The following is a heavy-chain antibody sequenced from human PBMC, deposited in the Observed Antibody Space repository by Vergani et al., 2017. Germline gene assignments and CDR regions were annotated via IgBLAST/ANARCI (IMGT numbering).Heavy chain of an antibody. V-gene: IGHV4-34*01. CDR3: ARTYRTGNWFDP. J-gene: IGHJ5*02. D-gene: IGHD1-14*01. CDR2: INHSGST. Sequence: QVQLQQWGAGLLKPSETLSLTCAVYGGSFSGYYWSWIRQPPGKGLEWIGEINHSGSTNYNPSLKSRVTISVDTSKNQFSLKLSSVTAADTAVYYCARTYRTGNWFDPWGQGTLVTVSS. CDR1: GGSFSGYY.